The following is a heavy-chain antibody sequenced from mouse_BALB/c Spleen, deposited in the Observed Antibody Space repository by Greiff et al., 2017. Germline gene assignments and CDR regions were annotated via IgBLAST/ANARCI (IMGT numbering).Heavy chain of an antibody. CDR2: ILPGSGST. V-gene: IGHV1-9*01. Sequence: QVQLQQSGAELMKPGASVKISCKATGYTFSSYWLEWVKQRPGHGLEWIGEILPGSGSTNYNEKFKGKATFTADTSSNTAYMQLSSLTSEDSAVYYCTRAITTGAWFAYWGQGTLVTVSA. CDR3: TRAITTGAWFAY. D-gene: IGHD2-4*01. CDR1: GYTFSSYW. J-gene: IGHJ3*01.